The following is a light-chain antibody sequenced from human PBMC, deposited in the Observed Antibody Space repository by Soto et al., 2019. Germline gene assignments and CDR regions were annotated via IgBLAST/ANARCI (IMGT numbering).Light chain of an antibody. Sequence: DIQMTQSPSALSASVGDRVTITCRASQNISSWLAWYQQKPGKAPKSLIYDASSLESGVPSRLSGRGSGTEFTLTISNLQPDDSATYYCQHYKAFSPWTFGQGTKVEIK. CDR1: QNISSW. CDR3: QHYKAFSPWT. V-gene: IGKV1-5*01. CDR2: DAS. J-gene: IGKJ1*01.